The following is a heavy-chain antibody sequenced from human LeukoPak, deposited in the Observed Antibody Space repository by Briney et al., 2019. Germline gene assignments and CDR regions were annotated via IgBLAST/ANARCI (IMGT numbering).Heavy chain of an antibody. CDR3: ARDSSMLRGPLVIYYFDF. CDR1: GFTFSNYA. V-gene: IGHV3-23*01. CDR2: ISGIGDAT. J-gene: IGHJ4*02. Sequence: PGGSLRLSCAASGFTFSNYAMSWVRQAPGKGLEWVSTISGIGDATYYADSVKGRFTISRDNSKNTLYLQMNSLRVEDTAVYYCARDSSMLRGPLVIYYFDFWGQGTLVTVSS. D-gene: IGHD3-10*01.